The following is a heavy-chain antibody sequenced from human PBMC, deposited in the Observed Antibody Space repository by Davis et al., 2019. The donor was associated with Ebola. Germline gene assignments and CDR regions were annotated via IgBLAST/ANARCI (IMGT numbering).Heavy chain of an antibody. Sequence: SETLSLTCTVSGGSINSYYWGWIRQPPGKGLEWIASIYYSGSTYYNPSLKSRVTISVDTSKNQFSLKLSSVTAADTAVYYCARHPSVLRSFLVDPWGQGTQVTVSS. J-gene: IGHJ5*02. V-gene: IGHV4-39*01. CDR2: IYYSGST. D-gene: IGHD3-3*01. CDR3: ARHPSVLRSFLVDP. CDR1: GGSINSYY.